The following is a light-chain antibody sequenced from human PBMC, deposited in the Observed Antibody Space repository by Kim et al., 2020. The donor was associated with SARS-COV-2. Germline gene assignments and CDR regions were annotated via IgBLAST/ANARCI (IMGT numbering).Light chain of an antibody. Sequence: EIVMTQSPATLSVSPGERATLSCRASQSVSSNLAWYQQKPGQAPRLLIYGASTRATGIPASFSGSGSGTEFTLTISSLQSEDFAVYYCQKYNNWPPTFGQGTKVDIK. V-gene: IGKV3-15*01. CDR2: GAS. CDR3: QKYNNWPPT. CDR1: QSVSSN. J-gene: IGKJ1*01.